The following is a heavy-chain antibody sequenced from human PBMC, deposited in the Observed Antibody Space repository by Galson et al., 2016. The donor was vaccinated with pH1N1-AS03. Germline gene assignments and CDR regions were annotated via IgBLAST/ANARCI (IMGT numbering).Heavy chain of an antibody. D-gene: IGHD2-15*01. CDR3: VKEDGLGGQRDY. CDR2: INWSSDTV. J-gene: IGHJ4*02. V-gene: IGHV3-9*01. Sequence: SLRLSCAGSGLTFDAYAIHWVRQAPGKGLEWVSGINWSSDTVDYTYSVRGRFTISRDISRSTLFLQMNSLRIGDTAVYFCVKEDGLGGQRDYWGRGTLVTASS. CDR1: GLTFDAYA.